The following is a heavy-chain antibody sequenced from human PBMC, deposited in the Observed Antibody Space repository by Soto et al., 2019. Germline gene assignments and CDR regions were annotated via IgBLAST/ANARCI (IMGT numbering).Heavy chain of an antibody. J-gene: IGHJ6*02. CDR2: IYSGGST. CDR1: GFTVSSNY. CDR3: ASIYDSSDNYYYYGMDV. Sequence: EVQLVESGGGLVQPGGSLRLSCAASGFTVSSNYMSWVRQAPGKGLEWVSVIYSGGSTYYADSVKGRFTISRHNSXNXXDLQMNSLRAEDTAVYYWASIYDSSDNYYYYGMDVWGQGTTVTVSS. V-gene: IGHV3-53*04. D-gene: IGHD3-22*01.